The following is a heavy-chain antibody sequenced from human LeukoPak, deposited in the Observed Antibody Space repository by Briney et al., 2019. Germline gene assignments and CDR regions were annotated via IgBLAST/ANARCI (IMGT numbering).Heavy chain of an antibody. D-gene: IGHD3-22*01. V-gene: IGHV4-59*08. CDR3: AGRDYDSSGYYSDDY. J-gene: IGHJ4*02. CDR1: GGSISSYY. CDR2: IYYSGST. Sequence: SETLSLTCTVSGGSISSYYWSWIRQPAGKGLEWIGYIYYSGSTNYNPSLKSRVTISVDTSKNQFSLKLSSVTAADTAVYYCAGRDYDSSGYYSDDYWGQGTLVTVSS.